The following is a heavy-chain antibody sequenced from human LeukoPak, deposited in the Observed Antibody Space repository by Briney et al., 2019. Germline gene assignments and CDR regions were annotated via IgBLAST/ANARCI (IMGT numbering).Heavy chain of an antibody. CDR1: GGSMRSYY. CDR2: IYYSGNT. J-gene: IGHJ3*02. V-gene: IGHV4-59*08. CDR3: ARHFDAFDI. Sequence: NPSETLSLTCTVSGGSMRSYYWSWIRQPPGKGLEWIGFIYYSGNTSYNPSLKSRVAISLATSKNQFSLTLSSVTAADTAVYYCARHFDAFDIWGPGTLVTVSS.